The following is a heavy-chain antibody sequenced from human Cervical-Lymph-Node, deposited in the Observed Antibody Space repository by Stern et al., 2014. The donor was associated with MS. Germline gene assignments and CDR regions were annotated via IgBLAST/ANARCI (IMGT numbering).Heavy chain of an antibody. CDR2: IYYSGST. V-gene: IGHV4-59*01. CDR3: ARGSGVRSYQYGMDV. Sequence: QVQLVESGPGLVKPSETLSLTCTVSGGSISSYYWSWIRQPPGKGLEWIGYIYYSGSTNYNPSLKSRVTISVDTSKNQFSLKLSSVTAADTAVYYCARGSGVRSYQYGMDVWGQGTTVTVSS. D-gene: IGHD2-15*01. J-gene: IGHJ6*02. CDR1: GGSISSYY.